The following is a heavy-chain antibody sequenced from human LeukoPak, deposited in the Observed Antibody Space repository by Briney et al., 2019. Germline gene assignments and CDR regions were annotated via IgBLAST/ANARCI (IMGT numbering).Heavy chain of an antibody. D-gene: IGHD1-1*01. CDR3: AKVRETGRYFDY. Sequence: GGSLRLSSAASGFTFSSYDMHWVRQAPGKGLEWVSAISGSGGSTYYADSVKGRFTISRDNSKNTLYLQMNSLRAEDTAVYYCAKVRETGRYFDYWGQGTLVTVSS. V-gene: IGHV3-23*01. J-gene: IGHJ4*02. CDR2: ISGSGGST. CDR1: GFTFSSYD.